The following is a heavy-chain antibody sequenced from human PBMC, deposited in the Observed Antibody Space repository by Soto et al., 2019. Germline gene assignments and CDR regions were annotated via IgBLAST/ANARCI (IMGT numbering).Heavy chain of an antibody. D-gene: IGHD3-3*01. CDR2: IHYSGST. CDR3: ARETNNYDFWSGYYSGGMDV. J-gene: IGHJ6*02. V-gene: IGHV4-59*12. Sequence: PSETLSLTCTVSGGSISSYYWSWIRQPPGKGLEWIGYIHYSGSTYYMPSLRSRVTLSVDTSKNQFSLRLSSVTAADTAVYYCARETNNYDFWSGYYSGGMDVWGQGTTVTVSS. CDR1: GGSISSYY.